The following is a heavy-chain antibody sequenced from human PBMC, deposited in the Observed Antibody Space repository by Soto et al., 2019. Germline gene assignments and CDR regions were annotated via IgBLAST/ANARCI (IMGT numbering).Heavy chain of an antibody. J-gene: IGHJ4*02. Sequence: SETLSLTCTVSGGSISSYYWSWIRQPPGKGLEWIGDIYYSGSTNYNPSLKSRVTISVDTSKNQFSLKLSSVTAADTAVYYCARLFYETVTPLSYFDYWGQGTLVTVSS. CDR2: IYYSGST. CDR3: ARLFYETVTPLSYFDY. V-gene: IGHV4-59*08. CDR1: GGSISSYY. D-gene: IGHD4-17*01.